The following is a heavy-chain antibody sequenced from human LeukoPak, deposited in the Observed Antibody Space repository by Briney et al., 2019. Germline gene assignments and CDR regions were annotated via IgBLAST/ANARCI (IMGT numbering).Heavy chain of an antibody. J-gene: IGHJ4*02. Sequence: QPSETLSLTCTVSGGSISSYYWSWIRQPPGKGLEWIGYIYYSGSTNYNPSLKSRVTISVDTSKNQFSLKLSSVTAADTAVYYCASVRLSDYYYFDYWGQGTLVTVSS. V-gene: IGHV4-59*01. CDR2: IYYSGST. CDR3: ASVRLSDYYYFDY. CDR1: GGSISSYY. D-gene: IGHD2/OR15-2a*01.